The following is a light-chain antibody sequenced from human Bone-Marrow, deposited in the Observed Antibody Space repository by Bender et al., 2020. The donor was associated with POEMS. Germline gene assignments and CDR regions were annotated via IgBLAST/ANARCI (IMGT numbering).Light chain of an antibody. CDR1: SSALGGYNY. CDR2: DVA. CDR3: SSYTGSYKV. J-gene: IGLJ2*01. V-gene: IGLV2-14*01. Sequence: QSALTQPASVSGSPGQSITISCTGTSSALGGYNYVSWYQQHPGKAPKLIIYDVANRPSGVSNRFSGSKSGTTASLTISGLQAEDEADYYCSSYTGSYKVFGGGTKVTVL.